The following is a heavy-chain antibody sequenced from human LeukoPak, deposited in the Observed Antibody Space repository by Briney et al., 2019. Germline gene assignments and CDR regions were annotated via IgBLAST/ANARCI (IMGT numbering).Heavy chain of an antibody. CDR2: INYSGST. D-gene: IGHD2-15*01. J-gene: IGHJ6*02. CDR1: GGSVSSGSYF. V-gene: IGHV4-61*01. CDR3: ARAAGSYYYGMDV. Sequence: SETLSLTCTVSGGSVSSGSYFRTWIRQSPGKGLGWIGYINYSGSTNYNPSLKTRVTISIDTSKNQFSLKLSSVTAADTAVYYCARAAGSYYYGMDVWGQGTTVTVSS.